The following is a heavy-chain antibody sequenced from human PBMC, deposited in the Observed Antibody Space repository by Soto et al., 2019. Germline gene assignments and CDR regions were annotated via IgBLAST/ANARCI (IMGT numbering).Heavy chain of an antibody. CDR3: ARDPPRYSGYALSGYSSGPAFDY. V-gene: IGHV1-18*01. D-gene: IGHD5-12*01. CDR2: ISAYNGNT. Sequence: ASVKVSCKASGYTFTCYGISWVRQAPGQGLEWMGWISAYNGNTNYAQKLQGRVTMTTDTSTSTAYMELRSLRSDDTAVYYCARDPPRYSGYALSGYSSGPAFDYWGQGTLVTVSS. J-gene: IGHJ4*02. CDR1: GYTFTCYG.